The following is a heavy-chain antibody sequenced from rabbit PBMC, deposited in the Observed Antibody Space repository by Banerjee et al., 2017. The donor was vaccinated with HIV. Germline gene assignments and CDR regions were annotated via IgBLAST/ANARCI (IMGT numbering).Heavy chain of an antibody. J-gene: IGHJ4*01. D-gene: IGHD4-2*01. Sequence: QSLEESGGDLVKPGASLTLTRTASGFSFSSRYYMCWVRQAPGKGLEWIACINTGSSGSTNYASWAKGRFTISKTSSTTVTLQMTSLTAADTATYFCARAGSTDITAFTLWGPGTLVTVS. CDR1: GFSFSSRYY. CDR3: ARAGSTDITAFTL. V-gene: IGHV1S40*01. CDR2: INTGSSGST.